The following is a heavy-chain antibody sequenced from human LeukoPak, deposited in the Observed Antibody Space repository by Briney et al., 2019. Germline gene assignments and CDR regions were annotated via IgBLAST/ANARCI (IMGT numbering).Heavy chain of an antibody. D-gene: IGHD1-26*01. CDR1: GFTFSSYS. Sequence: GGSLRLSCAASGFTFSSYSMYWVRQAPGKGLEWVSSISSVGNYIYYTDSVKGRFTVSRDNAKNSLYLQMNSLRVEDTAVYYCAREVGPTDYWGQGTLVTVSS. J-gene: IGHJ4*02. V-gene: IGHV3-21*01. CDR3: AREVGPTDY. CDR2: ISSVGNYI.